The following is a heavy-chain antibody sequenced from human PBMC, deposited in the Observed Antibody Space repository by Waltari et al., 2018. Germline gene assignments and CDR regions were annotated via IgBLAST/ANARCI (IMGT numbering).Heavy chain of an antibody. CDR1: GGSMNSYY. D-gene: IGHD2-15*01. CDR2: MYFTGNS. J-gene: IGHJ4*02. CDR3: ARTPLGYCSGGNCYSGYYFDY. Sequence: QVQLQESGPGLVKPSETLSLTCTVSGGSMNSYYWSWIRQPPGEGLGWIGYMYFTGNSYYNPSLKSRVTISLDTSKKQFSLRLTAVTAADTALFFCARTPLGYCSGGNCYSGYYFDYWGQGTLVTVSS. V-gene: IGHV4-59*01.